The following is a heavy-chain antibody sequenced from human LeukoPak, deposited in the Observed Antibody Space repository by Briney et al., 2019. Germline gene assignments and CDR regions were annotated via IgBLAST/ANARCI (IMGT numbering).Heavy chain of an antibody. CDR1: GGSFSGYY. CDR3: ARAAMVRGVTTSYYYYYTDV. CDR2: INHSGST. Sequence: KPSETLSLTCAVYGGSFSGYYWSWIRQPPGKGLEWIGEINHSGSTNYNPSLKSRVTISVDTSKNQFSLKLSSVTAADTAVYYCARAAMVRGVTTSYYYYYTDVWGKGTTVTVSS. D-gene: IGHD3-10*01. V-gene: IGHV4-34*01. J-gene: IGHJ6*03.